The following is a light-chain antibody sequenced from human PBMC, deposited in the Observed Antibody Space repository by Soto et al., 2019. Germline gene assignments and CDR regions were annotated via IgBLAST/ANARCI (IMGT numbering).Light chain of an antibody. CDR1: SADVGGYNF. Sequence: QSALTQPASVSGSSGQSITISCTGTSADVGGYNFVSWYQHHPGKAPKLIIYDVSNRPSGVSNRFSGSKSGNTASLTISGLQAEDEADYYCSSYTSSRTHVVFGGGTKVTVL. J-gene: IGLJ2*01. CDR3: SSYTSSRTHVV. CDR2: DVS. V-gene: IGLV2-14*03.